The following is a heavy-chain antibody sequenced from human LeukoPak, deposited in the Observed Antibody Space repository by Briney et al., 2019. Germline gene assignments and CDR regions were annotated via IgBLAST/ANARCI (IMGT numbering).Heavy chain of an antibody. CDR3: ARIAVAGTGLVY. V-gene: IGHV4-31*03. CDR2: IYYSGSI. D-gene: IGHD6-19*01. Sequence: SETLSLTCTVSGGSISSGGYYWSWIRQHPGKGLEYIGYIYYSGSIYYNPSLKSRVTISVDTSKNQFSLKLSSVTAADTAVYYCARIAVAGTGLVYWGQGTLVTVSS. CDR1: GGSISSGGYY. J-gene: IGHJ4*02.